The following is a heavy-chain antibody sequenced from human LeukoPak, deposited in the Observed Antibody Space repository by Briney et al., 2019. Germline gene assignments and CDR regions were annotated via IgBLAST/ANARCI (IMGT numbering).Heavy chain of an antibody. CDR3: AKDKVDTAMGFDY. CDR1: GFTLDDYA. CDR2: ISWNSGSI. D-gene: IGHD5-18*01. Sequence: GGSLRLSCAASGFTLDDYAMHWVRQAPGKGLEWVSGISWNSGSIGYADSVKGRFTISRDNAKNSLYLQMNSLRAEDTALYYCAKDKVDTAMGFDYWGQGTLVTVSS. J-gene: IGHJ4*02. V-gene: IGHV3-9*01.